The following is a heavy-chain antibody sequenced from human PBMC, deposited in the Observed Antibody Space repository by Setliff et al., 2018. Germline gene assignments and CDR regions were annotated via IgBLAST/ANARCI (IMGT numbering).Heavy chain of an antibody. V-gene: IGHV4-4*07. D-gene: IGHD1-26*01. J-gene: IGHJ3*02. CDR3: ARKGISALSGAFDM. CDR2: IYTSGST. Sequence: SETLSLTCTVSGGSISNYYWSWIRQPAGKGLEWIWRIYTSGSTNYNPSLKSRVTMSVDTSKNQFSLKLSSVTAADTAVYYCARKGISALSGAFDMWGQGTIVTVSS. CDR1: GGSISNYY.